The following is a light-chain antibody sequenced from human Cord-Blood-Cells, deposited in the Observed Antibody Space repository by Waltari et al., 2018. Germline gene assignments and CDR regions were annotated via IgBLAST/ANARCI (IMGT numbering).Light chain of an antibody. J-gene: IGLJ2*01. V-gene: IGLV3-25*03. CDR2: NDS. CDR1: ALPKQY. CDR3: QSADSSGTYVV. Sequence: SYELTQPPSVSVSPGQTARITCPGDALPKQYAYWYQQTPGQAPVLVIYNDSERPSGIPERFSGSSSGTTVTLTISGVQAEDEADYYCQSADSSGTYVVFGGGTKLTVL.